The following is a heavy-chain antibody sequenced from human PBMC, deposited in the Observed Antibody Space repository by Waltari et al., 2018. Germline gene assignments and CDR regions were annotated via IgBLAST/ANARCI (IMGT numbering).Heavy chain of an antibody. Sequence: QVQLVQSGAEVKKPGASVKVSCKASGYTFTGYYMHWVRQAPGQGLEWMGWINPNSGGTNYAQKCQGRVTMTRDTSISTAYMELSRLRSDDTAVYYCARGYYDILLFDLWGRGTLVTVSS. CDR2: INPNSGGT. CDR3: ARGYYDILLFDL. D-gene: IGHD3-9*01. CDR1: GYTFTGYY. J-gene: IGHJ2*01. V-gene: IGHV1-2*02.